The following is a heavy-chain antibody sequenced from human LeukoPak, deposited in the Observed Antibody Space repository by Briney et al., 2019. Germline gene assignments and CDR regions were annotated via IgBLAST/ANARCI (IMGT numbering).Heavy chain of an antibody. CDR3: AIRYGSGEKYYYYYYMDV. CDR2: MNPNSGNT. V-gene: IGHV1-8*01. Sequence: ASVKVSCKASGYTFNSYDINWVRQATGQGLEWMGWMNPNSGNTGYAQKFQGRVTMTRNTSISTAYMELSSLRSEDTAVYYCAIRYGSGEKYYYYYYMDVWGKGTTVTVSS. D-gene: IGHD3-10*01. CDR1: GYTFNSYD. J-gene: IGHJ6*03.